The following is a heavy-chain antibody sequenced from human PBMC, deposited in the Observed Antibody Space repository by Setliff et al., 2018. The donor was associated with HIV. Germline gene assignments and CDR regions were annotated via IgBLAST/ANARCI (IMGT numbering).Heavy chain of an antibody. CDR2: ISSSSGTT. CDR1: GFSLSDHS. CDR3: AKDKGQKYADY. D-gene: IGHD3-10*01. V-gene: IGHV3-48*01. J-gene: IGHJ4*02. Sequence: GGSLRLSCETSGFSLSDHSMHWVRQAPGKGLEWASYISSSSGTTYYADSVKGRFTISRDNAKNSLYLQMNSLRAEDTAVYYCAKDKGQKYADYWGQGTLVTVSS.